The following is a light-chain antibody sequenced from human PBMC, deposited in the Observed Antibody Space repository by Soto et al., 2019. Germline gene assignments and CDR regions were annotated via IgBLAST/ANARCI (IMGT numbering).Light chain of an antibody. V-gene: IGLV2-8*01. Sequence: QSVLTQPTSASGSPGQSVTISCTGTTSDVGGYNYVSWYQLHPGKVPKLIISEVNKRPSGVPDRFSGSKSGSTASLTVSGLQAEDEADYFCSSYAGSKNFILFGGGTKLTVL. CDR3: SSYAGSKNFIL. J-gene: IGLJ2*01. CDR1: TSDVGGYNY. CDR2: EVN.